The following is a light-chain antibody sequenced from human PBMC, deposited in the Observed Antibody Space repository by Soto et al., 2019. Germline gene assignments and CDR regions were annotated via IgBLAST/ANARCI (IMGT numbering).Light chain of an antibody. CDR3: LQGTHWPPYT. CDR2: KVS. V-gene: IGKV2-30*01. CDR1: QSLVNGAGNTY. J-gene: IGKJ2*01. Sequence: DVVLTQSPLSLPVTLGQPASISCRSSQSLVNGAGNTYLNWFHQRPGQSPRRLIYKVSNRDSGVPDRLSGSGSGTDFTLKISRVEAEDIGVYYCLQGTHWPPYTFGQGTKLEIK.